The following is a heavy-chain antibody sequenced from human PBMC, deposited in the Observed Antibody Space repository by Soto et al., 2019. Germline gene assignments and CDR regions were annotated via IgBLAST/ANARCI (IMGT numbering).Heavy chain of an antibody. CDR3: ASRDPGTSVDY. Sequence: QVQLQESGPGLVKPSGTLSLTCAVSCGSFTSNNWWTWVRQPPGQGLEWIGEIYRTGSTNYNPSLKSRVQISLDKSENQFSLKVTSLTAADTAVYYCASRDPGTSVDYWGQGTLVTVSS. CDR2: IYRTGST. CDR1: CGSFTSNNW. J-gene: IGHJ4*02. D-gene: IGHD1-7*01. V-gene: IGHV4-4*02.